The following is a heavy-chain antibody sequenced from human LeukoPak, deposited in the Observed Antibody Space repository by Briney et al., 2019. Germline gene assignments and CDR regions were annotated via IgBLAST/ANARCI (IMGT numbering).Heavy chain of an antibody. J-gene: IGHJ3*02. CDR3: AIPVTTSLVRAFDI. Sequence: SETLSLTCTVSGGSISSYYWSWIRQPPGKGLEWIGEINHSGSTNYNPSLKSRVTISVDTSKNQFSLKLSSVTAADTAVYYCAIPVTTSLVRAFDIWGQGTMVTVSS. CDR1: GGSISSYY. V-gene: IGHV4-34*01. D-gene: IGHD4-17*01. CDR2: INHSGST.